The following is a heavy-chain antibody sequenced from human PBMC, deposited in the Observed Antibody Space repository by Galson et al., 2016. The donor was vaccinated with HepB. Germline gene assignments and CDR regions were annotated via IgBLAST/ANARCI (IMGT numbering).Heavy chain of an antibody. V-gene: IGHV6-1*01. J-gene: IGHJ6*03. CDR2: TYYRSKWYN. Sequence: CALSWARVSRPSAAWNWIRQSPSRGLEWLGRTYYRSKWYNDYAVSVNSRVTINPDTSTNQFSLHLNSVTPEDTAVYYCARANGDFIYYYYYYFMDVWGKGPTVTVSS. CDR1: WARVSRPSAA. CDR3: ARANGDFIYYYYYYFMDV. D-gene: IGHD4-17*01.